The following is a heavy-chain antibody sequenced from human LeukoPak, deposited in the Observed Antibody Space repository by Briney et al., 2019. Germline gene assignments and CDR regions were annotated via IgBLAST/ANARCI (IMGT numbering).Heavy chain of an antibody. CDR3: AKGGSYRSQPYFDY. V-gene: IGHV4-39*07. CDR1: GGSISSSSYY. CDR2: IYYSGST. Sequence: PSETLSLTCTVSGGSISSSSYYWGWIRQPPGKGLEWIGSIYYSGSTYYNPSLKSRVTISVDTSKNQFSLKLSSVTAADTAVYYCAKGGSYRSQPYFDYWGQGTPVTVSS. D-gene: IGHD3-16*02. J-gene: IGHJ4*02.